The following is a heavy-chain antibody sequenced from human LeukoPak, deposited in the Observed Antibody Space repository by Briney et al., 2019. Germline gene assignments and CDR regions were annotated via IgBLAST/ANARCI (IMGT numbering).Heavy chain of an antibody. Sequence: GGSLRLSCAASGFTVSSNYMSWVRQAPGKGLEWVAVIHSGGSTCYADSVKGRFTISRDNSKNTLYLQMNSLRAEDTAVYYCARDLLGRSDSWGQGTLVTVSS. J-gene: IGHJ4*02. D-gene: IGHD2-15*01. CDR3: ARDLLGRSDS. CDR1: GFTVSSNY. V-gene: IGHV3-53*01. CDR2: IHSGGST.